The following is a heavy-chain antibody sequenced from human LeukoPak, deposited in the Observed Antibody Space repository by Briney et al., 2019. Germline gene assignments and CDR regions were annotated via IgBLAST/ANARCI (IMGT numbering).Heavy chain of an antibody. CDR2: ISAYNGST. D-gene: IGHD3-22*01. CDR1: GYTFTSYG. V-gene: IGHV1-18*01. J-gene: IGHJ3*02. CDR3: ARPYYYDSSGEPPQAFDI. Sequence: ASVKVSCKASGYTFTSYGISWVRQAPGQGLEWMGWISAYNGSTNYAQKLQGRVTMTTDTSTSTAYMELRSLRSDDTAVYYCARPYYYDSSGEPPQAFDIWGQGTMVTVSS.